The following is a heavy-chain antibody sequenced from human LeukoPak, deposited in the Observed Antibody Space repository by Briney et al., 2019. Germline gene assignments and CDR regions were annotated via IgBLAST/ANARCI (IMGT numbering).Heavy chain of an antibody. Sequence: GGSLRLSRAASGFTFSSYGMYWVRQAPGKGLECVAFITYDGSEMYYADSVKGRFTISRDNSRDTLYLQVNSLRGDDTAIYYCARNRGYTYDYDSFDPWGQGTLVTVSS. J-gene: IGHJ5*02. CDR2: ITYDGSEM. V-gene: IGHV3-30*19. D-gene: IGHD5-18*01. CDR3: ARNRGYTYDYDSFDP. CDR1: GFTFSSYG.